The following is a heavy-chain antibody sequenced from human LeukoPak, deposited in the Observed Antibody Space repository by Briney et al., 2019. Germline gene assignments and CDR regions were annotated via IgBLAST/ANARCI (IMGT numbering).Heavy chain of an antibody. CDR3: ARRAAVVAARVNWFDP. D-gene: IGHD2-15*01. J-gene: IGHJ5*02. CDR2: IYYSGST. Sequence: SETLSLTCTVSGGSISSSSYYWGWIRQPPGKGLEWIGSIYYSGSTYYNPSLKSRVTISVDTSKNQFSLKLSSVTAADTAVYYCARRAAVVAARVNWFDPWGQGTLVTVSS. CDR1: GGSISSSSYY. V-gene: IGHV4-39*01.